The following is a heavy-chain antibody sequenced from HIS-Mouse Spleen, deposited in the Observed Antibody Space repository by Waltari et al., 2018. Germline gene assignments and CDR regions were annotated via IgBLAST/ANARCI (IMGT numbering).Heavy chain of an antibody. J-gene: IGHJ6*02. CDR1: GYTFTSYV. CDR2: ISAYNGNT. D-gene: IGHD6-13*01. V-gene: IGHV1-18*01. Sequence: QVQLVQSGAEVKKPGASVKVSCKASGYTFTSYVISWVRQAPGQGLEWMGCISAYNGNTNYAQKLQGRVTMTTDTSTSTAYMELRSLRSDDTAVYYCARDHSSSWYYYYYGMDVWGQGTTVTVSS. CDR3: ARDHSSSWYYYYYGMDV.